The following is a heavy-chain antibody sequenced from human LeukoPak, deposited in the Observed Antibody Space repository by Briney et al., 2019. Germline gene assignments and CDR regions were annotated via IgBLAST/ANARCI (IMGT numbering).Heavy chain of an antibody. CDR3: VKDSGYYDTSGKGWFDF. CDR1: GFAFSSYS. D-gene: IGHD3-22*01. V-gene: IGHV3-48*04. Sequence: PGGSLRLSCAASGFAFSSYSMNWVRQAPGKGLEWLSYISYSGNGIYYADSVKGRFTISRDNAKSSLFLQMNSLRAEDTAVYYCVKDSGYYDTSGKGWFDFWGQGTLVTVSS. CDR2: ISYSGNGI. J-gene: IGHJ5*01.